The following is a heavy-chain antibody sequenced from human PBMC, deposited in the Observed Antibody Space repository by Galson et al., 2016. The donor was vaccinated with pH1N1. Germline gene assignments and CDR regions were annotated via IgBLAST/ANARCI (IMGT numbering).Heavy chain of an antibody. J-gene: IGHJ6*02. CDR3: ATAGPLVREILYYSYAMDV. Sequence: SVKVSCKASGGTFSSYAISWVRQAPGQGLEWMGGIIPMFDTTNYAQKFQGRVTITADESTSTAYMELSSLRSEDTAIYYCATAGPLVREILYYSYAMDVWGQGTTVTVSS. V-gene: IGHV1-69*13. CDR2: IIPMFDTT. CDR1: GGTFSSYA. D-gene: IGHD3-10*01.